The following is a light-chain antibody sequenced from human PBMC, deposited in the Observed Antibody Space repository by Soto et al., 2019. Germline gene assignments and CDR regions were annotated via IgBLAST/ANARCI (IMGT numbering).Light chain of an antibody. J-gene: IGKJ4*01. CDR2: DAS. CDR3: QHRDSWPLT. V-gene: IGKV3-11*01. CDR1: QSLSTY. Sequence: EIVLTQSPATLSLSPGERATLSCRASQSLSTYLAWYQQKPGQAPRLLIYDASNRATGIPARFSGSGSGTDFTLPISSLEPEDFAVYYCQHRDSWPLTFGGGTKVEIK.